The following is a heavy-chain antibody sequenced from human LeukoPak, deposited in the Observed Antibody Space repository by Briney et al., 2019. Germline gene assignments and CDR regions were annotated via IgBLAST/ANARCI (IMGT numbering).Heavy chain of an antibody. CDR3: ARDIRRHYYDSSGYYLFDY. Sequence: ASVKVSCKASGYTFTSYGISWVRQAPGQELEWMGWISAYNGNTNYAQKLQGRVTMTTDTSTSTAYMELRSLRSDDTAVYYCARDIRRHYYDSSGYYLFDYWGQGTLVTVSS. D-gene: IGHD3-22*01. CDR1: GYTFTSYG. CDR2: ISAYNGNT. V-gene: IGHV1-18*01. J-gene: IGHJ4*02.